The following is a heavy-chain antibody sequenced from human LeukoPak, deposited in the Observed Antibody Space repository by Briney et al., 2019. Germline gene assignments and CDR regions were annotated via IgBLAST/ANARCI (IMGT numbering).Heavy chain of an antibody. V-gene: IGHV1-2*02. CDR3: AKESSYSSGWYDF. Sequence: GASVKVSCKASGYTFTGYYMHWVRQAPGQGLEWMGWINPNSGGTNYAQKFQGRVTMTRDTSISTAYMELSRLRSDDTAVYYCAKESSYSSGWYDFWGQGTLVTVSS. D-gene: IGHD6-19*01. CDR1: GYTFTGYY. J-gene: IGHJ5*01. CDR2: INPNSGGT.